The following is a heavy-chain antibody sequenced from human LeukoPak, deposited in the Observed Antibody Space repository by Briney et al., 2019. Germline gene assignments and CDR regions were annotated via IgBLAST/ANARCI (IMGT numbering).Heavy chain of an antibody. Sequence: ASVKASCKASGYTFTGYYMHWVRQAPGQGLEWMGWINPNSGGTNYAQKFQGRVTMTRDTSISTAYMELSRLRSDDTAVYYCARDSGYDSSCFDYWGQGTLVTVSS. V-gene: IGHV1-2*02. J-gene: IGHJ4*02. CDR3: ARDSGYDSSCFDY. D-gene: IGHD5-12*01. CDR2: INPNSGGT. CDR1: GYTFTGYY.